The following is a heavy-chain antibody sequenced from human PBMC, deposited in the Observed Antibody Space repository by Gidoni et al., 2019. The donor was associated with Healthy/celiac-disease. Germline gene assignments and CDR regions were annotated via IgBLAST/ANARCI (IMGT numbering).Heavy chain of an antibody. J-gene: IGHJ4*02. CDR3: ARGQYYYDSSGYYLGSRVSTPPDY. Sequence: EVQLVESGGGLVRPGGSLGLPGAASGFPFSSYDMHWVRPATGKGLEWVSAIGTAGDTYYPGSVKGRFTISRENAKNSLYLQMNSLRAGDTAVYYCARGQYYYDSSGYYLGSRVSTPPDYWGQGTLVTVSS. CDR2: IGTAGDT. D-gene: IGHD3-22*01. CDR1: GFPFSSYD. V-gene: IGHV3-13*01.